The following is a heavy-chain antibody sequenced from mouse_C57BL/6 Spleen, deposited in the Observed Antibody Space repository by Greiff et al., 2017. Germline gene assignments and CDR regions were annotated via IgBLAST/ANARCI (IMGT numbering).Heavy chain of an antibody. CDR2: ISSGSSTI. V-gene: IGHV5-17*01. J-gene: IGHJ3*01. D-gene: IGHD2-4*01. Sequence: VQLQQSGGGLVKPGGSLKLSCAASGFTFSDYGMHWVRQAPEKGLEWVAYISSGSSTIYYADTVKGRFTISRDNAKNTLFLQMTSLRSEDTAKYYCARDYDYDVAWFAYWGQGTLVTVSA. CDR3: ARDYDYDVAWFAY. CDR1: GFTFSDYG.